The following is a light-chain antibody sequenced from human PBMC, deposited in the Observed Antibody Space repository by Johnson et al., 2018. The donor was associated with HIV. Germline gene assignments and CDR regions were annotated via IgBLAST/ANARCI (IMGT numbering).Light chain of an antibody. Sequence: HSVLTQPPSVSAAPGQRVTISCSGSTSNFENYYVSWYQHLPGTAPNLLIYDNNKRPSGIPDRFSASTSGTSATLGITGLQTGDEADYDCGTWDSSLSAYVFGSGTKFTVL. CDR3: GTWDSSLSAYV. CDR2: DNN. V-gene: IGLV1-51*01. CDR1: TSNFENYY. J-gene: IGLJ1*01.